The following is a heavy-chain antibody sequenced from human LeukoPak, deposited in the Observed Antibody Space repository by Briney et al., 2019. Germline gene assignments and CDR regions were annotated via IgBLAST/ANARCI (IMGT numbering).Heavy chain of an antibody. CDR2: IYHGGST. CDR3: ARDLASCAGDCYSDGFDY. CDR1: GYSISSGYY. D-gene: IGHD2-21*02. J-gene: IGHJ4*02. Sequence: SETLSLTCTVSGYSISSGYYWGWIRQSRGKGLEWIGSIYHGGSTYYNPSLRSRVIVSVDTSKNHFSLKMSSVTAADTAVYYCARDLASCAGDCYSDGFDYWGQGTLVTVSS. V-gene: IGHV4-38-2*02.